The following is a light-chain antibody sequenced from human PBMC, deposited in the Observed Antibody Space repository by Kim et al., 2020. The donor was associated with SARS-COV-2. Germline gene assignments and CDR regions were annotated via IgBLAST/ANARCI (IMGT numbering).Light chain of an antibody. CDR1: SSIIGSNP. J-gene: IGLJ2*01. V-gene: IGLV1-44*01. Sequence: PGQRVSSSGSGSSSIIGSNPVNWYQQLPGTAPKLLSYGDSQRPVGVPDRFSGDKSGNSASLAITGLQSEDEAKYYCAAWDDSLSVFFGGGAKVTVL. CDR2: GDS. CDR3: AAWDDSLSVF.